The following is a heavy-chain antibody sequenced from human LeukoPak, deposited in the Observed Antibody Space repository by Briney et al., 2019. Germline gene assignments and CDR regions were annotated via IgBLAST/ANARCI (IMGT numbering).Heavy chain of an antibody. V-gene: IGHV4-34*01. CDR3: ARGPGLTVTTLPFDY. Sequence: SETLSLTRAVYGGSFSGYYWSWIRQPPGKGLEWIGEINHSGSTNYNPSLKSRVTISVDTSKNQFSLKLSSVTAADTAVYYCARGPGLTVTTLPFDYWGQGTLVTVSS. CDR1: GGSFSGYY. CDR2: INHSGST. D-gene: IGHD4-17*01. J-gene: IGHJ4*02.